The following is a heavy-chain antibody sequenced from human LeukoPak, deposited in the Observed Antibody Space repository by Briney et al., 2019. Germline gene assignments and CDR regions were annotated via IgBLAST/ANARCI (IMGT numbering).Heavy chain of an antibody. CDR1: GGSFSGYY. J-gene: IGHJ4*02. CDR3: ARHVPDSSGYSFDY. Sequence: PSETLSLTCAVYGGSFSGYYWSWIRQPPGKGLEWIGEINHSGSTNYNPSLKSRVTISVDTSKNQFSLKLSSVTAADTAVYYCARHVPDSSGYSFDYWGQGTLVTVSS. V-gene: IGHV4-34*01. D-gene: IGHD3-22*01. CDR2: INHSGST.